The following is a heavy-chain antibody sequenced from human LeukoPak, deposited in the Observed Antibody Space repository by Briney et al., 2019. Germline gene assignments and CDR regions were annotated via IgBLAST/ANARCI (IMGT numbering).Heavy chain of an antibody. Sequence: GGSLRLSCAASGLTSFDSNTFNWVRQAPGKGLEWVSSFGTMSGHTYYADSVRGRFTMSSDSAKNSVFLQLDSLRVDDTAVYYCARDHREPSNYNYYGMDVWGQGTTVTVSS. V-gene: IGHV3-21*06. J-gene: IGHJ6*02. D-gene: IGHD1-26*01. CDR1: GLTSFDSNT. CDR2: FGTMSGHT. CDR3: ARDHREPSNYNYYGMDV.